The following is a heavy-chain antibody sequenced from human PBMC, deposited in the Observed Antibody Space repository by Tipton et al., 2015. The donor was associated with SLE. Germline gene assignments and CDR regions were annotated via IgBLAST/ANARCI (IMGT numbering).Heavy chain of an antibody. CDR2: IYDNGST. D-gene: IGHD2-8*02. Sequence: GLVKPSETLSLTCAVDGGSFSGYFWTWIRQPPGKGLEWIGDIYDNGSTDYNPSLKSRVTISLDTSKNQFSLKLSSVTAADTAVYYCARDVGGYNTGWFPYSFDYWGQGTLVTVSS. V-gene: IGHV4-59*01. J-gene: IGHJ4*02. CDR3: ARDVGGYNTGWFPYSFDY. CDR1: GGSFSGYF.